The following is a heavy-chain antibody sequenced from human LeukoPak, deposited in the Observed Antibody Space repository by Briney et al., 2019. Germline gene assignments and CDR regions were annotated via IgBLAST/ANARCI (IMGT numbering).Heavy chain of an antibody. V-gene: IGHV4-59*01. Sequence: SETLSLTCTVSGGSISSYYWSWIRQPPGKGLEWIGYIYYSGSTNYNPSLKSRVTISVDTSKNQFSLKLSSVTAADTAVYYCARRPLETTVTTFYFDYWGQGTLVTVSS. CDR1: GGSISSYY. CDR3: ARRPLETTVTTFYFDY. D-gene: IGHD4-17*01. J-gene: IGHJ4*02. CDR2: IYYSGST.